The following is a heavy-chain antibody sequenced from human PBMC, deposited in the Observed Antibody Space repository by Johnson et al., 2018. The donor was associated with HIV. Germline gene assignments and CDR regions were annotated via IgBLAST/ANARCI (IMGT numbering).Heavy chain of an antibody. CDR3: ARDRLYCGGGFGADAFDI. CDR2: ISYDGSNK. J-gene: IGHJ3*02. D-gene: IGHD3-10*01. CDR1: GFTFSSYA. V-gene: IGHV3-30-3*01. Sequence: QVQLVESGGGVVQPGRSLRLSCAASGFTFSSYAMHWVRQAPGKGLEWVAVISYDGSNKYYADSVKGRFTISRDNSKNTLYLQMNSLRAEDTAVYYCARDRLYCGGGFGADAFDIWGQGTMVTVSS.